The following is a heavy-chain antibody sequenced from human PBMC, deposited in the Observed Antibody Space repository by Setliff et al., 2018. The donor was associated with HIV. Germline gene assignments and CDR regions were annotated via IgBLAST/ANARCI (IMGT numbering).Heavy chain of an antibody. CDR2: IYPSGNI. CDR3: VRVNSGWFRGYYHYYHMDV. Sequence: SETLSLTCTVSGGSISRYYWSWIRQPAGKGLEWIGRIYPSGNIKYTPSLKSRVTISLDTSNKQLSLKLTSVTAADTAVYYCVRVNSGWFRGYYHYYHMDVWGKGTTVTVSS. J-gene: IGHJ6*03. CDR1: GGSISRYY. V-gene: IGHV4-4*07. D-gene: IGHD6-19*01.